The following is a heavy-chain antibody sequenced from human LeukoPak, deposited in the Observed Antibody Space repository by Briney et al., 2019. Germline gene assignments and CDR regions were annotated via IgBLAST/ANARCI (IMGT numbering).Heavy chain of an antibody. Sequence: GGSLTLSCAVSGFTFSSYSMKWVRQAPRKGPEWVSSISISSSYIYYADSVKVRFTISRDNAKNSLYLQMNSLRAEDTAVYYCARGSGSQDGFDIWGRGTMVTVSS. CDR2: ISISSSYI. V-gene: IGHV3-21*01. CDR3: ARGSGSQDGFDI. CDR1: GFTFSSYS. J-gene: IGHJ3*02. D-gene: IGHD3-10*01.